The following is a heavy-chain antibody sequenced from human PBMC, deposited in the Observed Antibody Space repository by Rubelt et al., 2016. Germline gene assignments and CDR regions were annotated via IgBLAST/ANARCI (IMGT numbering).Heavy chain of an antibody. CDR2: DSGSI. V-gene: IGHV3-9*01. CDR3: TTDGGLPY. D-gene: IGHD1-14*01. Sequence: DSGSIGYADSVKGRFTISRDNAKNSLYLQMNSLKTEDTAVYYCTTDGGLPYWGQGTLVTVSS. J-gene: IGHJ4*02.